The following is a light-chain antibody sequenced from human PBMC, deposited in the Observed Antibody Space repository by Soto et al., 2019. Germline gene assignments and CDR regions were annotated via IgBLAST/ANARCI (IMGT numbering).Light chain of an antibody. Sequence: EIVLTQSPGTLSLSPGERATLSCRASQSVSSSYLAWHQQKPGQAPRLLIYGASSRATGIPDRFSGRGSGTDFSLTISRLEPEDFAAYYCHQYGSSPRTFGQVTKVEIQ. V-gene: IGKV3-20*01. J-gene: IGKJ1*01. CDR3: HQYGSSPRT. CDR1: QSVSSSY. CDR2: GAS.